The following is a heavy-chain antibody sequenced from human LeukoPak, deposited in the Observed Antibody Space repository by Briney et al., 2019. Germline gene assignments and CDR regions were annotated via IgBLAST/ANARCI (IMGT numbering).Heavy chain of an antibody. Sequence: PGGSLRLSCAVSGFTFNYYDMHWVRQVPGKRLEWVSAIRTTGDTHYPDSVKGRFAMSREDAKNSVHLQVNTLRAGDTAVYYCARGVSYYYDNSGHPGWYFDLWGRGTLVTVSS. CDR2: IRTTGDT. V-gene: IGHV3-13*01. D-gene: IGHD3-22*01. CDR1: GFTFNYYD. CDR3: ARGVSYYYDNSGHPGWYFDL. J-gene: IGHJ2*01.